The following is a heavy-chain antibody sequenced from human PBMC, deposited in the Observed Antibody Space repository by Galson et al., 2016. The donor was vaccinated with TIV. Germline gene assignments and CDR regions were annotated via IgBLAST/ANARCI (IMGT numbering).Heavy chain of an antibody. CDR1: GFTFDTYS. CDR2: ISRTGDTI. D-gene: IGHD2-15*01. V-gene: IGHV3-48*01. Sequence: SLRLSCAASGFTFDTYSMNWVRQAPGKGLQWVSYISRTGDTIYYADSVKGRFTISRDNAKGSLYLQMNSLRAEDTAMYYCARVDPLLDCSGGTCQYYYYGMDIWGQGTTVTVS. CDR3: ARVDPLLDCSGGTCQYYYYGMDI. J-gene: IGHJ6*02.